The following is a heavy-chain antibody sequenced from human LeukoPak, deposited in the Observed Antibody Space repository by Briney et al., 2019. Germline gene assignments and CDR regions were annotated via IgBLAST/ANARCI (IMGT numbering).Heavy chain of an antibody. J-gene: IGHJ3*02. V-gene: IGHV3-7*01. Sequence: GGSLRLSCAASGFTFSSYWMSWVRQAPGKGLEWVATIRQDGSQKYYVDSVKGRFAISRDNAKNSLYLQMNSLRAEDTAVYYCARMTAHAFGIWGQGTMVTVSS. CDR2: IRQDGSQK. D-gene: IGHD2-21*02. CDR1: GFTFSSYW. CDR3: ARMTAHAFGI.